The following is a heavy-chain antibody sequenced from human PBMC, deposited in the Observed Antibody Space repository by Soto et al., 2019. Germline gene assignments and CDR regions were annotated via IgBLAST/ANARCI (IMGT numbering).Heavy chain of an antibody. CDR1: GYTFTSYD. V-gene: IGHV1-8*01. CDR3: ARERRYGLDY. Sequence: QVQLVQSGAEVKKPGASVKVSCKASGYTFTSYDRNWVRQDTGQGLEWMGWMNPSSGNTVYAQKFQGRVTMTRNTSIGTAYMELRSLRSEDTAVYYCARERRYGLDYWGQGTMVTVSS. J-gene: IGHJ4*02. D-gene: IGHD3-10*01. CDR2: MNPSSGNT.